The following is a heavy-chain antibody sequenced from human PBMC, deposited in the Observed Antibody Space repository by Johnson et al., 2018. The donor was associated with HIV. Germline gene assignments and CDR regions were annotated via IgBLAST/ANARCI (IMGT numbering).Heavy chain of an antibody. CDR3: ARDGESQQLPLGDAFDV. CDR2: ISGGEDDT. D-gene: IGHD6-13*01. Sequence: VQLVESGGGLVQPGGSLRLSCAASGFTVSSTYMSWVRQAPGKGLEWVSFISGGEDDTYYADSVKRRFTLSRDNSKTTLYLQMNSLRAEDTAMYYCARDGESQQLPLGDAFDVWGQGTMVTVSS. V-gene: IGHV3-66*01. CDR1: GFTVSSTY. J-gene: IGHJ3*01.